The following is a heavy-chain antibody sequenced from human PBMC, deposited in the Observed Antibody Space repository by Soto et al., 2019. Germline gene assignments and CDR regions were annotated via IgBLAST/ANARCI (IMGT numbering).Heavy chain of an antibody. CDR2: ISYDGSNK. CDR3: AKGTGEIVVVTANFDY. Sequence: PGGSLRLSCAASGFTFSSYGMHWVRQAPGKGLEWVAVISYDGSNKYYADSVKGRFTISRDNSKNTLYLQMNSLRAEDTAVYYCAKGTGEIVVVTANFDYWGQGTLVTVSS. V-gene: IGHV3-30*18. J-gene: IGHJ4*02. D-gene: IGHD2-21*02. CDR1: GFTFSSYG.